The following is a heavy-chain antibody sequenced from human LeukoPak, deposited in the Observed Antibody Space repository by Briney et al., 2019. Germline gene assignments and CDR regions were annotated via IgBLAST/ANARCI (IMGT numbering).Heavy chain of an antibody. Sequence: GGSLRLSCAASGFTFSSYGMHWVRQAPGKGLEWVAFIRYDGSNKYYADSVKGRFTISRDNSKNTLYLQMNSLRAEDTAVFYCAEGPGGSPWYFDYWGQGTLVTVSS. D-gene: IGHD3-10*01. V-gene: IGHV3-30*02. J-gene: IGHJ4*02. CDR2: IRYDGSNK. CDR1: GFTFSSYG. CDR3: AEGPGGSPWYFDY.